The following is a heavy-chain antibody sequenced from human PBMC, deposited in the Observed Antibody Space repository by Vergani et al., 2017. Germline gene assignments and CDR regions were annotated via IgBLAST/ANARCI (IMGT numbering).Heavy chain of an antibody. J-gene: IGHJ4*02. CDR2: ISYDGSNK. CDR1: GFTFSSYG. Sequence: QVQLVESGGGVVPPGRSLRLSCAASGFTFSSYGMHWVRQAPGKGLEWVAVISYDGSNKYYADSVKGRFTISRDNSKNTLYLQMNSQRAEDTAVYYCAKDLIDPGDSYGYVPVWGQGTLVTVSS. V-gene: IGHV3-30*18. CDR3: AKDLIDPGDSYGYVPV. D-gene: IGHD5-18*01.